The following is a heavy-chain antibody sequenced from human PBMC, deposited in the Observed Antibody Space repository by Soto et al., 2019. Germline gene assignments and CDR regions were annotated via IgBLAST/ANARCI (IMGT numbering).Heavy chain of an antibody. Sequence: GASVKVSCKASGYTFTSYAMHWVRQAPGQRLEWMGWINAGNGNTKYSQKFQGRVTITRDTSASTAYMELSSLRSEDTAVYYCARDYARFGDTIPRNYYYYGMDVWGQGTTVTVSS. D-gene: IGHD3-10*01. CDR3: ARDYARFGDTIPRNYYYYGMDV. CDR1: GYTFTSYA. CDR2: INAGNGNT. V-gene: IGHV1-3*01. J-gene: IGHJ6*02.